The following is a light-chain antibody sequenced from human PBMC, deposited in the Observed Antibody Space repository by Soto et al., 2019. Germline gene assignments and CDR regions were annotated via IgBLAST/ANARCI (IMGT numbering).Light chain of an antibody. CDR3: HQYYDWPPWT. V-gene: IGKV3-15*01. CDR1: QSVSNN. Sequence: EIVMTQSPATLSVSPGERATLSCRASQSVSNNYLAWYRQRPGQPPSLLIYATSTRATGVPARFTGSGSGTEFTLTISSLQSEDFAVYYCHQYYDWPPWTFGQGTKVDIK. CDR2: ATS. J-gene: IGKJ1*01.